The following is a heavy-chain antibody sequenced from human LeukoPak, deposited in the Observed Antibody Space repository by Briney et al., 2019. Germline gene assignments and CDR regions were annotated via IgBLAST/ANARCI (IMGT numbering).Heavy chain of an antibody. CDR1: GFSFSISW. Sequence: PGGSLRLSCTASGFSFSISWMHWVRQAPGKGLVWVSRLGHDETYTNYADSVKGRFTISRDTGKKTLYLQMNSLRAEDTAIYYRARDTYNCGRECSPIFPNWGQGPVVRVSS. D-gene: IGHD1-20*01. V-gene: IGHV3-74*01. J-gene: IGHJ1*01. CDR3: ARDTYNCGRECSPIFPN. CDR2: LGHDETYT.